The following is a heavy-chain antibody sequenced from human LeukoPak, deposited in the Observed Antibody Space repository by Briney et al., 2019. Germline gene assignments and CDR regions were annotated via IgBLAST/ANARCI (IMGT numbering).Heavy chain of an antibody. CDR2: ISGSGGST. D-gene: IGHD3-22*01. Sequence: GGSLRLSCAASRFTFSNYAMSWVRQAPGKGLEWVSSISGSGGSTYYADSVKGRFTISRDNSKNTLHLQMNSLRAEDTAVYYCAKSAYYDSSGFYREYYFDYWGQGTPVTVSS. CDR3: AKSAYYDSSGFYREYYFDY. V-gene: IGHV3-23*01. CDR1: RFTFSNYA. J-gene: IGHJ4*02.